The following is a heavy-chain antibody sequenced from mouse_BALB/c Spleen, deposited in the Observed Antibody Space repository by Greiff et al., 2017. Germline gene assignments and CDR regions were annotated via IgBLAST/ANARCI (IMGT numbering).Heavy chain of an antibody. CDR3: AAFTTVVAPDWFAY. CDR2: IDPANGNT. D-gene: IGHD1-1*01. CDR1: GFNIKDTY. Sequence: EVQLQQSGAELVKPGASVKLSCTASGFNIKDTYMHWVKQRPEQGLEWIGRIDPANGNTKYDPKFQGKATITADTSSNTAYLQLSSLTSEDTAVYYCAAFTTVVAPDWFAYWGQGTLVTVSA. J-gene: IGHJ3*01. V-gene: IGHV14-3*02.